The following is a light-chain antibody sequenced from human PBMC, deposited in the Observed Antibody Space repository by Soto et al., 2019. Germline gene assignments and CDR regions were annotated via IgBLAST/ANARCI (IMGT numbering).Light chain of an antibody. CDR1: SGQSTYI. Sequence: QAVVTQSTSASASLGSSVKLTCTLSSGQSTYIIAWHQQQPGKAPRYLMKVERSGTYNRGSGIPDRFSGSSSGADRYLTVSNLQFEDEADYYCESWDNYTPVVFVGGTKLTVL. CDR2: VERSGTY. J-gene: IGLJ2*01. V-gene: IGLV4-60*02. CDR3: ESWDNYTPVV.